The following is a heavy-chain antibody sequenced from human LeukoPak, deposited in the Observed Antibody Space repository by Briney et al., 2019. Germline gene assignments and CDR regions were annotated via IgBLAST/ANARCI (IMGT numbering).Heavy chain of an antibody. Sequence: PGGSLRLSCAASGFTFDDYAMHWVRQAPGKGLEWVSGISWNSGSIGYADSVKGRFTISRDTSKNTLYLQMNSLRAEDTAVYYCAKDLHSNLDYWGQGTLVTVSS. D-gene: IGHD4-11*01. J-gene: IGHJ4*02. CDR3: AKDLHSNLDY. V-gene: IGHV3-9*01. CDR1: GFTFDDYA. CDR2: ISWNSGSI.